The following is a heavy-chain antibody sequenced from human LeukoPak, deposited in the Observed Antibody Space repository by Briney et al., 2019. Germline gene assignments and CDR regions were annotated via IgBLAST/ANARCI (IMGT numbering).Heavy chain of an antibody. V-gene: IGHV3-21*01. D-gene: IGHD3-10*01. CDR2: ISSSSSFI. Sequence: GGSLRLSCAVSGFTFSYYGMNWVRQAPGKGLEWVASISSSSSFIFYTDSLKGRLSISRDNAKNSLYLQMNSLRVEDTAVYYCASLWFGESPSPFGFWGQGTLVTVSS. CDR3: ASLWFGESPSPFGF. J-gene: IGHJ4*02. CDR1: GFTFSYYG.